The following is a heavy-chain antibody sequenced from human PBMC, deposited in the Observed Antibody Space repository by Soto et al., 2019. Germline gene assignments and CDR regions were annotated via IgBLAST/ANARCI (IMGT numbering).Heavy chain of an antibody. V-gene: IGHV1-8*01. J-gene: IGHJ6*02. CDR2: MNPNSGNT. D-gene: IGHD2-2*01. Sequence: ASVKFSCKASGYTFTSYDINWVRQATGQGREWMGWMNPNSGNTGYAQKFQGRVTMTRNTSISTAYMELSSLRSEDTAVYYCAREVGLRYCSSTSCYRYYYYGMDVWGQGTTVTVSS. CDR1: GYTFTSYD. CDR3: AREVGLRYCSSTSCYRYYYYGMDV.